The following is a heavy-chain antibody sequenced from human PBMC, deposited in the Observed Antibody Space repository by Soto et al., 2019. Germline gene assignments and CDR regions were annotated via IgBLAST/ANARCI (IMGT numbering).Heavy chain of an antibody. Sequence: GGSLRLSCAASGFTVSSNYMSWVRQAPGKGLEWVSVIYSGGSTYYADSVKGRFTISRDNSKNTLYLQMNSLRAEDTAVYYCAREGLQDYYYYYMDVWGKGTTVTVSS. D-gene: IGHD4-4*01. CDR2: IYSGGST. J-gene: IGHJ6*03. CDR3: AREGLQDYYYYYMDV. CDR1: GFTVSSNY. V-gene: IGHV3-66*01.